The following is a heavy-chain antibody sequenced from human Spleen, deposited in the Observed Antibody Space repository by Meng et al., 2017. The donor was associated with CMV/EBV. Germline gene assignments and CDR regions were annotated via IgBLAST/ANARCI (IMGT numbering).Heavy chain of an antibody. D-gene: IGHD6-13*01. CDR3: ARDGGGYSSS. J-gene: IGHJ4*02. Sequence: GESLKISCSGSGFSFGDYGVSWVRQAPGEGLEWVGRIRDKANSYTTEYAASVKGRFTISRDDSKNSLYLQMNSLQTEDTAVYYCARDGGGYSSSWGQGTLVTVSS. CDR1: GFSFGDYG. CDR2: IRDKANSYTT. V-gene: IGHV3-72*01.